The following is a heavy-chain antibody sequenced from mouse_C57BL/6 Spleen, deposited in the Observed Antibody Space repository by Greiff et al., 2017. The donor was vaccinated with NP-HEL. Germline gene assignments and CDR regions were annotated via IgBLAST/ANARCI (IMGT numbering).Heavy chain of an antibody. CDR1: GFTFSSYG. V-gene: IGHV5-6*02. CDR2: ISSGGSYT. CDR3: ARRNDGYYDDY. Sequence: EVKLMESGGDLVKPGGSLKLSCAASGFTFSSYGMSWVRQTPDKRLEWVATISSGGSYTYYPDSVKGRFTISRDNAKNTLYLQMSSLKSEDTAMYYCARRNDGYYDDYWGQGTTLTVSS. J-gene: IGHJ2*01. D-gene: IGHD2-3*01.